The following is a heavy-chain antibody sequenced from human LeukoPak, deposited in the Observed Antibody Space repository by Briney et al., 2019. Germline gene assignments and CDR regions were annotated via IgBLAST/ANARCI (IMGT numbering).Heavy chain of an antibody. Sequence: GASVKVSCKASGYTFTSYGISWVRQAPGQGLEWMGWISAYNGNTNYAQKLQGRVTMTTDTSTSTAYIELRSLRSDDTAVYYCARETKTTDIVVVTASDYWGQGTLVTVSS. D-gene: IGHD2-21*02. V-gene: IGHV1-18*01. CDR2: ISAYNGNT. J-gene: IGHJ4*02. CDR3: ARETKTTDIVVVTASDY. CDR1: GYTFTSYG.